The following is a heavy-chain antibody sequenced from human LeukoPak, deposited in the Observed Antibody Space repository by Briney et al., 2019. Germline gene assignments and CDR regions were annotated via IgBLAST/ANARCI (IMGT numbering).Heavy chain of an antibody. J-gene: IGHJ4*02. Sequence: ASVKVSCKASGYAFISYVIHWVRQAPGQRLEWMGRINAGNGNTEFSEKFQGRVTITRDTSASTAYMELSRLRSDDTSIYFCARAEDDYSGFDYWGQGTLVTVSS. D-gene: IGHD3-16*01. CDR3: ARAEDDYSGFDY. CDR1: GYAFISYV. V-gene: IGHV1-3*01. CDR2: INAGNGNT.